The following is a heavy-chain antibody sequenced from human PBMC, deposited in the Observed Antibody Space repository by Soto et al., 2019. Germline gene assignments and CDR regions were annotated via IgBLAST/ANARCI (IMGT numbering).Heavy chain of an antibody. V-gene: IGHV3-30*03. Sequence: GGSLRLSCEASGFTFSNYGMHWVRQAPGKGLEWVAVISNDGNDEYYIDSVKGRFTISRDNSKNTLYLQMNSLRAEDTAVYYCARDGSYDSSGYYFDYWGQGTLVTVSS. D-gene: IGHD3-22*01. J-gene: IGHJ4*02. CDR2: ISNDGNDE. CDR3: ARDGSYDSSGYYFDY. CDR1: GFTFSNYG.